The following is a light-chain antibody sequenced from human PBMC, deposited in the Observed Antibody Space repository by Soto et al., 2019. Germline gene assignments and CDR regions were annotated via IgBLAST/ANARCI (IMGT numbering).Light chain of an antibody. CDR3: QQYSDSSGA. CDR1: QSIGTW. V-gene: IGKV1-5*01. Sequence: DIQVTQSPSTLSASVGDRVTITCGASQSIGTWLAWYQQKPGKAPKLLIFDASTLESGVPSRFSGSGSGTDFTLTISSLKTDDFATYYCQQYSDSSGAFGQGTKVDIK. CDR2: DAS. J-gene: IGKJ1*01.